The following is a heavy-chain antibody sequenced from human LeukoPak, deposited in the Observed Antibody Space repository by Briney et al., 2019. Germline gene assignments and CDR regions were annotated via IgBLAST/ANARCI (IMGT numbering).Heavy chain of an antibody. CDR3: ARLGYYGSGSYYNRHYYYGMDV. CDR1: GGSFSGYY. J-gene: IGHJ6*02. Sequence: SETLSLTCAVYGGSFSGYYWSWIRQPPGKGLEWIGEINHSGSTNYNPSLKSRVTISVDTSKNQFSLKLSSVTAADTAVYYCARLGYYGSGSYYNRHYYYGMDVWGQGTTVTVSS. V-gene: IGHV4-34*01. D-gene: IGHD3-10*01. CDR2: INHSGST.